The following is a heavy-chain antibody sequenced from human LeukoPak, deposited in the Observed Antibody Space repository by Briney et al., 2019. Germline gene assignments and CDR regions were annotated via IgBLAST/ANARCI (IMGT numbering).Heavy chain of an antibody. J-gene: IGHJ4*02. V-gene: IGHV1-46*01. CDR2: IKVYGDTT. D-gene: IGHD1-1*01. CDR3: ARESPSTFYFDY. CDR1: GNTFTSFH. Sequence: ASVKVSCKASGNTFTSFHIHWARQAPGQGLECMGIIKVYGDTTIYAQRFQGRITMTRDTSTSTVYMELSSLNSEDTAVYYCARESPSTFYFDYWGREPWSPSPQ.